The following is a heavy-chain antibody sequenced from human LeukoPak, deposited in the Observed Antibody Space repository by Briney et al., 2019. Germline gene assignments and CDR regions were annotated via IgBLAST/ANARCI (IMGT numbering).Heavy chain of an antibody. Sequence: GRSLRLSCAASGFTFDDYAMHWVRQAPGKGLEWVSGISWNSGSIGYADSMKGRFTISRDNAKNSLYLQMNSLRAEDMALYYCAKGPGAYYYGSGRFDPWGQGTLVTVSS. CDR2: ISWNSGSI. V-gene: IGHV3-9*03. D-gene: IGHD3-10*01. CDR1: GFTFDDYA. J-gene: IGHJ5*02. CDR3: AKGPGAYYYGSGRFDP.